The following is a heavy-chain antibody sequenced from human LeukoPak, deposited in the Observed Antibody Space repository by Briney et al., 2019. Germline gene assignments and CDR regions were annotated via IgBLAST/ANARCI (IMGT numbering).Heavy chain of an antibody. CDR1: GFTFSDYW. CDR3: AGATRGFDP. CDR2: IKQDGSEK. Sequence: GGSLRLSCAASGFTFSDYWMSWVRQAPGKGLEWVASIKQDGSEKYYVDSVKGRFTISKDNPKNSLYLQMNSLRAEDTAVYYCAGATRGFDPWGQGTLVTVSS. V-gene: IGHV3-7*01. J-gene: IGHJ5*02.